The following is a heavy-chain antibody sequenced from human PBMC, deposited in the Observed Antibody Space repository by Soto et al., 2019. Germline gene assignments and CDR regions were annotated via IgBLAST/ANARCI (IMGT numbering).Heavy chain of an antibody. CDR3: AKATATGGGAFDI. CDR1: GFICSSYD. CDR2: ILVGGST. Sequence: EVQMLESGGGLVQPGGSLRLSCAASGFICSSYDMSWVRQARGKGLEWVSTILVGGSTHYEDSVKGRFTISRDTSKNTVYLQMNSLTAGDTAMYYCAKATATGGGAFDICGQGTMVTVSS. D-gene: IGHD2-8*02. J-gene: IGHJ3*02. V-gene: IGHV3-23*01.